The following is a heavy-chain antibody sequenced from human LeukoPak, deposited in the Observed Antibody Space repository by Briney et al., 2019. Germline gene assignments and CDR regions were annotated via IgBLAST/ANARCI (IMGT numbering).Heavy chain of an antibody. J-gene: IGHJ4*02. V-gene: IGHV3-23*01. CDR3: AKFLEWFYDY. Sequence: PGGSLRLSCAVSGFTCSSYWMSWVRQAPGKGLEWVSAISGSGGSTYYADSVKGRFTISRDNSKNTLYLQMNSLRAEDTAVYYCAKFLEWFYDYWGQGTLVTVSS. CDR1: GFTCSSYW. D-gene: IGHD3-3*01. CDR2: ISGSGGST.